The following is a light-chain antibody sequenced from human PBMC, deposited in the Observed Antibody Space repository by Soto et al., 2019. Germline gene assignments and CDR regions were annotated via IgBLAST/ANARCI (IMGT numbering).Light chain of an antibody. CDR3: QQYGSSPT. CDR2: ATS. J-gene: IGKJ4*01. CDR1: QSISRSD. V-gene: IGKV3-20*01. Sequence: EIVLTPSPGTVSLSPGESATLSCRASQSISRSDLAWYQHRPGQSPRLLIYATSSRATGIPDRFTGGGAGTGFTLTISRLEPEDSAVYYCQQYGSSPTFGGGTKVEIK.